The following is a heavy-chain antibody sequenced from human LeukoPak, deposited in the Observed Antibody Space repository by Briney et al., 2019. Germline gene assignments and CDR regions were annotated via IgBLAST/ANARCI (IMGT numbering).Heavy chain of an antibody. CDR3: ARDPSPYYDFWSGYYYMDV. Sequence: PGGSLRLSCAASGFTFSSYSMNWVRQAPGKGLEWVSSISSSSGYIYYADSVKGRFTISRDNAKNSLYLQMNSLRAEDTAVYYCARDPSPYYDFWSGYYYMDVWGKGTTVTVSS. CDR2: ISSSSGYI. V-gene: IGHV3-21*01. CDR1: GFTFSSYS. D-gene: IGHD3-3*01. J-gene: IGHJ6*03.